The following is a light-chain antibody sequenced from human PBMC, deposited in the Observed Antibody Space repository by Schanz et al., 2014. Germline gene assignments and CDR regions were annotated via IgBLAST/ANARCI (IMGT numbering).Light chain of an antibody. CDR3: QQYYGSPPWT. CDR2: AAS. V-gene: IGKV1-9*01. Sequence: DIQMTQSPSTLSASVGDRVTITCRASQGISSYLAWYQQKPGKAPKLLIYAASSLQSGVPSRFSGSGSGTDFTLTISSLQAEDVAVYYCQQYYGSPPWTFGQGTKVEIK. J-gene: IGKJ1*01. CDR1: QGISSY.